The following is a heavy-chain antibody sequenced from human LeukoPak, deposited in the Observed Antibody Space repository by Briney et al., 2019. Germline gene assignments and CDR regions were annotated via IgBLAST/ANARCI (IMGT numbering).Heavy chain of an antibody. CDR2: ISSSSSYI. Sequence: GGSLRLSCAASGFTFSSCSMNWVRQAPGKGLEWVSSISSSSSYIYYADSVKGRFTISRDNAKNTVYLQMNSLRTEDTAVYYCARGLPNYYGMDVWGQGTTVTVSS. J-gene: IGHJ6*02. V-gene: IGHV3-21*01. CDR1: GFTFSSCS. CDR3: ARGLPNYYGMDV.